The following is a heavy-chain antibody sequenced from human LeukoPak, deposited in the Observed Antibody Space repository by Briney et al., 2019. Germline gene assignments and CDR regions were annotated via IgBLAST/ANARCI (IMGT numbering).Heavy chain of an antibody. V-gene: IGHV3-74*01. D-gene: IGHD3-22*01. CDR2: INSDGSST. J-gene: IGHJ4*02. CDR1: GFTVSSNY. Sequence: GGSLRLSCAASGFTVSSNYMSWVRQAPGKGLEWVSRINSDGSSTSYADFVKGRFTISRDNAKNTLYLQMNSLRAEDTAVYYCARDANYYDSSGYRLWGQGTLVTVSS. CDR3: ARDANYYDSSGYRL.